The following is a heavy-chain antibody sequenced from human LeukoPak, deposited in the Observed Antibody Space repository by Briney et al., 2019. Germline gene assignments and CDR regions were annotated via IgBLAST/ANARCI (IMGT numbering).Heavy chain of an antibody. CDR2: ISSSSSTI. V-gene: IGHV3-48*02. J-gene: IGHJ4*02. CDR3: AREDDYYDFLIDY. Sequence: GGSLRLSRAASGFAFSSYSMNWVRQAPGKGLEWVSYISSSSSTIYYADSVKGRFTISRDNAKNSLYLQMSSLRDEDTAVYFCAREDDYYDFLIDYWGQGTLVSVSS. D-gene: IGHD3-22*01. CDR1: GFAFSSYS.